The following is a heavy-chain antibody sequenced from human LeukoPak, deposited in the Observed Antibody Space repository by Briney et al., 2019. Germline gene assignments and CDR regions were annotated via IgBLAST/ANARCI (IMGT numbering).Heavy chain of an antibody. Sequence: SETLSLTCTVSGGSMSSYYWTWMRQPPGKRLEWIGYIYYNGNTGYNPSLESRVNMSVDTSKNQFSLKLSSVTAADTAVYFCARGSPVGDSWGQGTLVTVYS. V-gene: IGHV4-59*01. J-gene: IGHJ4*02. CDR3: ARGSPVGDS. D-gene: IGHD3-10*01. CDR1: GGSMSSYY. CDR2: IYYNGNT.